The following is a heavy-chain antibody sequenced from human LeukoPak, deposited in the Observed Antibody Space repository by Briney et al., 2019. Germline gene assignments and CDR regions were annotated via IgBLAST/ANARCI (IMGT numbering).Heavy chain of an antibody. D-gene: IGHD3-22*01. V-gene: IGHV1-69*13. Sequence: GASVKVSCKASGGTFSSYAISWVRQAPGQGLEWMGGIIPIFGTANYAQKFQGRVTITADESTSTAYMELSSLRSEDTAVYYCASNGYYDSSGYYSYWGQGTLVTVSS. CDR1: GGTFSSYA. J-gene: IGHJ4*02. CDR3: ASNGYYDSSGYYSY. CDR2: IIPIFGTA.